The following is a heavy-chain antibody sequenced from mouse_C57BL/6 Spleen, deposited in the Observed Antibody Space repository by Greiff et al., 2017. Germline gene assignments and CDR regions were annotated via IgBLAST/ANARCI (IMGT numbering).Heavy chain of an antibody. J-gene: IGHJ3*01. D-gene: IGHD2-5*01. V-gene: IGHV1-53*01. Sequence: QVQLQQPGTELVKPGASVKLSCKASGYTFTSYWIPPVQQRPGQGLEWIGNINPSNGGTNYNEKFKSKATLTVDKSSSTAYMQLSSLTSEDSAVYYCARSDSNYVTFAYWGQGTLVTVSA. CDR2: INPSNGGT. CDR3: ARSDSNYVTFAY. CDR1: GYTFTSYW.